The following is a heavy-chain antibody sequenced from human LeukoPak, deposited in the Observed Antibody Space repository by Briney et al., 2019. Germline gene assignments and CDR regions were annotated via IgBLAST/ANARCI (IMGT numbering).Heavy chain of an antibody. Sequence: GSLRLSFAASGFPFSSYDMHWVRQATGKGLEWVSAIDTAGDTYYPGSVKGRFTISRENAKNSLYLQMNSLRAEDTAVYYCARGPRAYKYSSSWYFDYWGQGTLVTVSS. J-gene: IGHJ4*02. CDR2: IDTAGDT. CDR3: ARGPRAYKYSSSWYFDY. V-gene: IGHV3-13*01. CDR1: GFPFSSYD. D-gene: IGHD6-13*01.